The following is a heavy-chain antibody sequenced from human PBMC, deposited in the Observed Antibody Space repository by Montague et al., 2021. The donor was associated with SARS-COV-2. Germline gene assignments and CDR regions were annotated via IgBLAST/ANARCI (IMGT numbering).Heavy chain of an antibody. D-gene: IGHD3-9*01. Sequence: SETLSLTCTVSGGSISSSSYYWGWIRQPPGKGLEWIGSIYYSGSTYYNPSLKSRVTISVDTSKNQFSLKLSSVTAADTAVYYCARDGSLRFEILIGHRHYSGGMDVWGQGTTVTVSS. CDR2: IYYSGST. V-gene: IGHV4-39*07. J-gene: IGHJ6*02. CDR3: ARDGSLRFEILIGHRHYSGGMDV. CDR1: GGSISSSSYY.